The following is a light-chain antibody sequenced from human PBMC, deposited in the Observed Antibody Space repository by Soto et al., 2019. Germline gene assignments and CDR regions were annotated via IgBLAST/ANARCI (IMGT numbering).Light chain of an antibody. CDR1: ISDVGGYNH. J-gene: IGLJ2*01. V-gene: IGLV2-8*01. CDR2: EVT. Sequence: QSVPTQPPSASGSPGQSVTISCAGSISDVGGYNHVSWYQQHPGKAPKLLIYEVTKRPSGVPARFSGSKSGNTASLTVSGLQGDDEADYYCSSYAGTNNVIFGGGTKLTVL. CDR3: SSYAGTNNVI.